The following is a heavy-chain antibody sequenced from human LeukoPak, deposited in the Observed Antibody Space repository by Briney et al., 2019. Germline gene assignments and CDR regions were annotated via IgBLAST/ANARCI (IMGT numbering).Heavy chain of an antibody. Sequence: PSETLSLTCTVSGGSIGSSSYYWGWIRQPPGKGLEWIGSIYYSGSTYYNPSLKSRVTISVDTSKNQFSLKLSSVTAADTAVYYCASTLYGGNNWFDPWGQGTLVTVSS. CDR1: GGSIGSSSYY. CDR3: ASTLYGGNNWFDP. D-gene: IGHD4-23*01. CDR2: IYYSGST. J-gene: IGHJ5*02. V-gene: IGHV4-39*07.